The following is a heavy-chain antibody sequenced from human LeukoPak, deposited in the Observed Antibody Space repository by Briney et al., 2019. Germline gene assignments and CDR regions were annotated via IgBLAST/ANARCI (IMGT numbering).Heavy chain of an antibody. CDR1: GGSISSSSYY. V-gene: IGHV4-39*01. Sequence: SETLSLTCTVSGGSISSSSYYWGWIRQPPGKGLEWIGSIYYSGSTYYNPSLKSRVTISVDTSKNQFSLKLSSVTAADTAVYYCARHSFVGATSHFDYWGQGTLVTVSS. D-gene: IGHD1-26*01. CDR3: ARHSFVGATSHFDY. CDR2: IYYSGST. J-gene: IGHJ4*02.